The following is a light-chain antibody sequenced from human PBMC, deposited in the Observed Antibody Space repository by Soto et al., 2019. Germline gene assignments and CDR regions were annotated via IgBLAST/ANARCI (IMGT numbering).Light chain of an antibody. V-gene: IGKV1-6*01. J-gene: IGKJ3*01. CDR1: QGIRND. CDR3: LQKYFYPFT. Sequence: AIPMTQSPSSLSASVGDRVTITCRASQGIRNDLDWFQQKPGKAPKLLIYAASNLQSGVPARFSGSGSGTDFTLTINSLQPEDFATYYCLQKYFYPFTFGPGTKVDIK. CDR2: AAS.